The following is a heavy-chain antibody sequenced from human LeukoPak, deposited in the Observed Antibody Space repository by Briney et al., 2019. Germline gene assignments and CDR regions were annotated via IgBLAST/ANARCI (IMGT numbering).Heavy chain of an antibody. CDR1: GFTFSSYS. D-gene: IGHD6-13*01. Sequence: GGSLRLSCAASGFTFSSYSMNWVRQAPGKGLEWVSSISSSSSYIYYADSVKGRSTISRDNAKNSLYLQMNSLGAEDTAVYYCARGARRSSWYYFDYWGQGTLVTVSS. J-gene: IGHJ4*02. CDR3: ARGARRSSWYYFDY. CDR2: ISSSSSYI. V-gene: IGHV3-21*01.